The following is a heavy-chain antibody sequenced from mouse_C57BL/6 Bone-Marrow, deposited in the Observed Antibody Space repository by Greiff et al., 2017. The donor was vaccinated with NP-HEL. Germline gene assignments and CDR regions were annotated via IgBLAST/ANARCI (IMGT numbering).Heavy chain of an antibody. CDR1: GFTFSSYA. J-gene: IGHJ2*01. Sequence: EVNVVESGGGLVKPGGSLKLSCAASGFTFSSYAMSWVRQTPEKRLEWVATISDGGSYTYYPDNVKGRFTISRDNAKNNLYLQMSHLKSEDTAMYYCARDSWPFDYWGQGTTLTVSS. V-gene: IGHV5-4*01. CDR3: ARDSWPFDY. D-gene: IGHD1-2*01. CDR2: ISDGGSYT.